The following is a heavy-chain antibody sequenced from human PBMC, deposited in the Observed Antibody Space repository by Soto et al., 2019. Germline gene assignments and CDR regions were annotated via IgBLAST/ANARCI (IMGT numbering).Heavy chain of an antibody. V-gene: IGHV3-23*01. CDR3: AKDYFDTKGPYFFDY. CDR2: IRNSGGFT. J-gene: IGHJ4*02. Sequence: VQLLESGGGLVQPGGSLRLSCAASGFTFNNYAMNWVRQAPGKGLEWVSAIRNSGGFTYYADCVKGRFTISRDNSKNTLYLHMNSQSAEDTARYYGAKDYFDTKGPYFFDYWGQGTLVTVSS. CDR1: GFTFNNYA. D-gene: IGHD1-26*01.